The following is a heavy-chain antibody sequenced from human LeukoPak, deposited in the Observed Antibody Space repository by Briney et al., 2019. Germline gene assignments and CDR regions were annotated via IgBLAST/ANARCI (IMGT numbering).Heavy chain of an antibody. CDR3: ARQTSSWQQLPRGAFDI. CDR1: GGSISSSSYY. D-gene: IGHD6-13*01. Sequence: SETLSLTCTVSGGSISSSSYYWGWIRQPPGKGREWSGSIYYSGSTYYNPSLKRRVTTSVDTTKNQFSLKLSSVTAADTAVYYCARQTSSWQQLPRGAFDIWGQGTMVTVSS. V-gene: IGHV4-39*01. CDR2: IYYSGST. J-gene: IGHJ3*02.